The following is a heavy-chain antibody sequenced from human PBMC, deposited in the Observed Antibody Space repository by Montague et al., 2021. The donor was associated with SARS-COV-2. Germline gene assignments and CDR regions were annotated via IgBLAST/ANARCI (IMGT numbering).Heavy chain of an antibody. CDR3: ARDRDWDDWCGMDV. CDR1: GFIFSSYE. V-gene: IGHV3-48*03. D-gene: IGHD2-21*01. CDR2: ISSSGGGSTK. Sequence: SLRLSCAASGFIFSSYEMNWVRQAPGKGLEWISYISSSGGGSTKHYTDSVKGRFTISGDNAKNSLYLQMNSLRVEDTAIYYRARDRDWDDWCGMDVWGQGTTVTVSS. J-gene: IGHJ6*02.